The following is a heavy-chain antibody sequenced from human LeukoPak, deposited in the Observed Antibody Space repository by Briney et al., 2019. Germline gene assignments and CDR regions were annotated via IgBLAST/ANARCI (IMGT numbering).Heavy chain of an antibody. V-gene: IGHV4-61*01. CDR2: IYYSGNT. CDR3: ARGGSGSYYSDWFDP. Sequence: SETLSLTCTVSGGSVNSVSNYWSWIRQPPGRGLECIGYIYYSGNTNYNPSLKSRVTMSVDTSKNQFSLKLSSVTAADTAVYYCARGGSGSYYSDWFDPWGQGTLVTVSS. J-gene: IGHJ5*02. CDR1: GGSVNSVSNY. D-gene: IGHD1-26*01.